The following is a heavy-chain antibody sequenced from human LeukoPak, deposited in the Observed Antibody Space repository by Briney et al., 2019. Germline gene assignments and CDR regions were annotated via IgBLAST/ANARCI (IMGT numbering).Heavy chain of an antibody. Sequence: PSETLSLTCSVSGDSITSYYWSWIRQPPGRGLEWIGYVFHSGVTNYNPSLKSRVTLSLDTSKNQFSLKLKSVTAADTAAYFCATRADWFDPWGQGTLVTVSS. J-gene: IGHJ5*02. V-gene: IGHV4-59*12. CDR3: ATRADWFDP. CDR1: GDSITSYY. CDR2: VFHSGVT.